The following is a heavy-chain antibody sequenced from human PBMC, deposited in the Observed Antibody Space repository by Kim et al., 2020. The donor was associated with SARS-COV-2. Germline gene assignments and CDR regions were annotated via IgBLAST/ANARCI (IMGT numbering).Heavy chain of an antibody. Sequence: GGSLRLSCAASGFTFSSYGMHWVRQAPGKGLEWVAVIWYDGSNKYYADSVKGRFTISRDNSKNTLYLQMNSLRAEDTAVYYCARAEGVAVAGTGGDYWGQGTLVTVSS. V-gene: IGHV3-33*01. CDR2: IWYDGSNK. D-gene: IGHD6-19*01. J-gene: IGHJ4*02. CDR3: ARAEGVAVAGTGGDY. CDR1: GFTFSSYG.